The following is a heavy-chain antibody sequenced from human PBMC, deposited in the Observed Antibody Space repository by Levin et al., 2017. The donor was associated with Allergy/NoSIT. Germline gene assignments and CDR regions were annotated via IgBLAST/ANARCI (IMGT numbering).Heavy chain of an antibody. CDR2: IYHSGNT. CDR1: GDSIDNGNW. CDR3: ARLPNFSYYMDV. Sequence: SETLSLTCAVSGDSIDNGNWWSWVRQPPGEGLEWIGEIYHSGNTNYNPSLKSRLTISVDKSKDQFSLKLSSVTAADTAVYFCARLPNFSYYMDVWGKGTTVIVSS. J-gene: IGHJ6*03. V-gene: IGHV4-4*02.